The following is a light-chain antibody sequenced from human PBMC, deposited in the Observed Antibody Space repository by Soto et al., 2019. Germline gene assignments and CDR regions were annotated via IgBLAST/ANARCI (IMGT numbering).Light chain of an antibody. J-gene: IGLJ2*01. V-gene: IGLV1-40*01. CDR2: RNN. CDR3: QSYDNKVV. Sequence: QSVLTQPPSVSGALGQRVTISCTGSSSNIGAGYDVHWYQQLPGAAPKLLIYRNNNRPSGVPDRFSGSKSGTSASLAITGLQAEDEAEYYCQSYDNKVVFGGGTKLTVL. CDR1: SSNIGAGYD.